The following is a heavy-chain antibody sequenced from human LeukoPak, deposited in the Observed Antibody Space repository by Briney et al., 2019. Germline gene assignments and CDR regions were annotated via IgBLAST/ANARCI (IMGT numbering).Heavy chain of an antibody. CDR3: ARGGLSSGWYRHYFDY. Sequence: SETLSLTCTVSGGSVSSGSYYWSWIRQPPGKGLEWIGYIYYSGSTNYNPSLKSRVTISVDTSKNQFSLKLSSVTAADTAVYYCARGGLSSGWYRHYFDYWGQGTLVTVSS. D-gene: IGHD6-19*01. J-gene: IGHJ4*02. CDR2: IYYSGST. V-gene: IGHV4-61*01. CDR1: GGSVSSGSYY.